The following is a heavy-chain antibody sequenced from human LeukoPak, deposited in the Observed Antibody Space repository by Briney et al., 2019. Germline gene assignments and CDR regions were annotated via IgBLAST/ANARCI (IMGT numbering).Heavy chain of an antibody. J-gene: IGHJ4*02. D-gene: IGHD6-6*01. CDR2: INHSGST. Sequence: SETLSLTCAVYGGSFSGYYWSWIRQPPGKGLEWIGEINHSGSTNYNPSLKSRVTISVDTSKNQFSLKLSSVTAADTAVYYCARHGGIAARHKGFDYWGQGTLVTVSS. CDR3: ARHGGIAARHKGFDY. V-gene: IGHV4-34*01. CDR1: GGSFSGYY.